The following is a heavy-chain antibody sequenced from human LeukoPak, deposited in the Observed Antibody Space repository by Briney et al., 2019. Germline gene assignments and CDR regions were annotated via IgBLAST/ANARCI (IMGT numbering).Heavy chain of an antibody. Sequence: ASVKVSCKASGYTFTSYYMHWVRRAPGQGLEWMGWINPNSGGTNYAQKFQGRVTMTRDTSISTAYMELSRLRSDDTAVYYCARERDGGFDYWGQGTLVTVSS. CDR3: ARERDGGFDY. V-gene: IGHV1-2*02. D-gene: IGHD5-24*01. J-gene: IGHJ4*02. CDR2: INPNSGGT. CDR1: GYTFTSYY.